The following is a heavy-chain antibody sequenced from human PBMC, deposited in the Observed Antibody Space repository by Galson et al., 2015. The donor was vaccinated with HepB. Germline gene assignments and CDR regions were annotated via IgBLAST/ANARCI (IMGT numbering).Heavy chain of an antibody. J-gene: IGHJ4*02. CDR1: GFTFSGSA. V-gene: IGHV3-73*01. CDR3: TRLAEPPGYDFWSGFLDFDY. Sequence: SLRLSCAASGFTFSGSAMHWVRQASGKGLEWVGRIRSKANSYATAYAASVKGRFTISRDDSKNTAYLQMNSLKTEDTAVYYCTRLAEPPGYDFWSGFLDFDYWGQGTLVTVSS. D-gene: IGHD3-3*01. CDR2: IRSKANSYAT.